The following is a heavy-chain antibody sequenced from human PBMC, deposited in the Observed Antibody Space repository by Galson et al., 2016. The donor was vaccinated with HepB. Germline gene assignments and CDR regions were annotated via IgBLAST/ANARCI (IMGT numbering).Heavy chain of an antibody. CDR2: IHDSGST. J-gene: IGHJ6*02. V-gene: IGHV4-34*01. CDR3: ARVSRYYEVLSGYPYYHYGMDV. Sequence: LEWIGEIHDSGSTNYNPSLTSRVTISVDTSKNHFSLNLTSVTAADTAVYYCARVSRYYEVLSGYPYYHYGMDVWGQGTTVTVSS. D-gene: IGHD3-3*01.